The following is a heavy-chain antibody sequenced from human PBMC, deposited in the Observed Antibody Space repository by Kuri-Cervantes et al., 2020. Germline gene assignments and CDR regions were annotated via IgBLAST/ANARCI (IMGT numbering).Heavy chain of an antibody. D-gene: IGHD6-13*01. V-gene: IGHV1-18*01. CDR2: ISAYNGNT. CDR1: GYTFTSYG. J-gene: IGHJ5*02. CDR3: ARAAIFPSSTAAGGWFDP. Sequence: ASVKVSCKASGYTFTSYGISWVRQAPGQGLEWMGWISAYNGNTNYAQKLQGRVTMTTDTSTSTAYMELRSLRSDDTAVYYCARAAIFPSSTAAGGWFDPWGQGTLVTVSS.